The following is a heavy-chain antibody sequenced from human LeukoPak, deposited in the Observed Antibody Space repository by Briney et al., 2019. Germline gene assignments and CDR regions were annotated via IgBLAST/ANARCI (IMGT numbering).Heavy chain of an antibody. J-gene: IGHJ5*02. CDR2: ISGSGGST. Sequence: GGSLRLSCAASGFTFSSYAMSWVRQAPGKGLEWVSAISGSGGSTYYADSVKGRFTISRDNSKNTLYLQMNSLRAGDTAVYYCAKDPGLLWFGVAGGWFDPWGQGTLVTVSS. CDR1: GFTFSSYA. CDR3: AKDPGLLWFGVAGGWFDP. D-gene: IGHD3-10*01. V-gene: IGHV3-23*01.